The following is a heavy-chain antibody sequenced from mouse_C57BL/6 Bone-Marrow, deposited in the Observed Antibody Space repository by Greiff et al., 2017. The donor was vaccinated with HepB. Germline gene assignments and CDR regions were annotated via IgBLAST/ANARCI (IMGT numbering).Heavy chain of an antibody. Sequence: VQLKQSGGDLVKPGGSLKLSCAASGFTFSSYGMSWVRQTPDKRLEWVATISSGGSYTYYPDSVKGRFTISRDNAKNTLYLQMSSLKSEDTAMYYCARLWDYGAMDYWGQGTSVTVSS. D-gene: IGHD1-1*02. V-gene: IGHV5-6*01. CDR2: ISSGGSYT. J-gene: IGHJ4*01. CDR1: GFTFSSYG. CDR3: ARLWDYGAMDY.